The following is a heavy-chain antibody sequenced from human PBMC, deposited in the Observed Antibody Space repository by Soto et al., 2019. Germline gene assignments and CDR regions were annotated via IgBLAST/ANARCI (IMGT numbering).Heavy chain of an antibody. J-gene: IGHJ4*02. CDR3: ADAKSSAAAAAYFDY. V-gene: IGHV3-23*01. D-gene: IGHD2-2*01. CDR2: VSNNGVST. Sequence: EVQLLESGGGLVQPGGSLRLSCAASGFTFSNYAMSWVRQAPGKGLQWVAVVSNNGVSTYYADSVKGRFTISRDNCKNTLYLQMNSLRAEDSAIYYCADAKSSAAAAAYFDYWGQGTQVTVSS. CDR1: GFTFSNYA.